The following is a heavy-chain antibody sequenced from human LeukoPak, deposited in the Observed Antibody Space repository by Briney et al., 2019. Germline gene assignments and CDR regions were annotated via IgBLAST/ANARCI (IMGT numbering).Heavy chain of an antibody. CDR1: GDSISTYY. Sequence: CETLSLTCTVSGDSISTYYWSWIRQSPGKGLEWIGYIYYSGSTNYNPSLKSRVTISVDTSKNQFSLKLSSVTAADTAVYYCAKGYCSGGGCYAYSFDYWGQGTLVTVSS. V-gene: IGHV4-59*01. J-gene: IGHJ4*02. CDR2: IYYSGST. D-gene: IGHD2-15*01. CDR3: AKGYCSGGGCYAYSFDY.